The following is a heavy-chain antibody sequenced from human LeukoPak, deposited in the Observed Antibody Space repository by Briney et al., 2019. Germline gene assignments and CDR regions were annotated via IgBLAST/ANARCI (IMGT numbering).Heavy chain of an antibody. J-gene: IGHJ5*02. Sequence: ASVKVSCKVSGYTLTELSMHWVRQAPGKGLEWMGSFDPEDGETIYAQRFQGRVTMTEDTSTDTAYMELSSLRSEDTAVYYCATYDSSAVPNPWGQGTLVTVSS. CDR3: ATYDSSAVPNP. V-gene: IGHV1-24*01. D-gene: IGHD3-22*01. CDR2: FDPEDGET. CDR1: GYTLTELS.